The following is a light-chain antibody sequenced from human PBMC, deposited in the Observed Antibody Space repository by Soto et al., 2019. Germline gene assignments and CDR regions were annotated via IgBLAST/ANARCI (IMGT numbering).Light chain of an antibody. CDR3: CSYAGSYSWV. J-gene: IGLJ3*02. CDR2: DVS. V-gene: IGLV2-11*01. Sequence: QSVLTQPRSVSGSPGQSVTISCTGTSSDVGGYNYVSWYQQHPGKAPKLMIYDVSKRPSGVPDRFSGSKSGNTASLTISGLQAEDEADYYCCSYAGSYSWVFGGGPKLTVL. CDR1: SSDVGGYNY.